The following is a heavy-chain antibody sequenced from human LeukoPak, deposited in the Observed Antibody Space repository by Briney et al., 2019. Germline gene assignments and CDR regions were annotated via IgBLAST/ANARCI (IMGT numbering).Heavy chain of an antibody. CDR2: IYENGGTT. V-gene: IGHV3-23*01. Sequence: GGSLRLSCVGSGFTFRSHAMSWVRQAPEKGLEFISGIYENGGTTYYADSVKGRFSISRDNSKNTLYLQMDSLRGEDTAVYYCAKDFRIGYSAHFDYWGRGALVTVSS. D-gene: IGHD2-21*01. CDR3: AKDFRIGYSAHFDY. J-gene: IGHJ4*02. CDR1: GFTFRSHA.